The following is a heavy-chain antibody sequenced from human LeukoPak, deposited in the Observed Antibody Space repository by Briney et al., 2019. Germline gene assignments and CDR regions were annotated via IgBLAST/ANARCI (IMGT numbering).Heavy chain of an antibody. V-gene: IGHV4-38-2*02. CDR1: GYSINNDYS. CDR2: MSHSGNT. Sequence: SETLSLTCTVSGYSINNDYSWGWIRQPPGKGLEWIGTMSHSGNTYYNPSLKSRVTISVDTSKNQFSLRLRSVTAADTAVYHCARAIRDFRGAATVYYYFYFMDVWGKGTTVTVSS. CDR3: ARAIRDFRGAATVYYYFYFMDV. D-gene: IGHD3-3*01. J-gene: IGHJ6*03.